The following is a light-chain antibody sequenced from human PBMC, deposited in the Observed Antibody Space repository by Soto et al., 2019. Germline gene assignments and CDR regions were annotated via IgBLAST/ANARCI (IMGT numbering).Light chain of an antibody. CDR1: SSDVGGYNY. CDR2: DVS. CDR3: CSYAGSVVV. Sequence: QSALTQPRSVSGSPGQSVTISCTGTSSDVGGYNYVYWYQQHPGKAPKLMIYDVSKRPSGVPDRFSGSKSGNTASLTISGLQAEDDADYYCCSYAGSVVVFGGGTKLTVL. V-gene: IGLV2-11*01. J-gene: IGLJ2*01.